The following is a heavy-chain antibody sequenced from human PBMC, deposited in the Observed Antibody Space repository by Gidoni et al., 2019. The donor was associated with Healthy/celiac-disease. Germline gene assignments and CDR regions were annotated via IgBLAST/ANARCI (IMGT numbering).Heavy chain of an antibody. J-gene: IGHJ4*02. Sequence: EVQLVESGGGLIQPGGSLRLSCAASGFTVSSNYMSWVRQAPGKGLEWVSVIYSCGSTYYADSVKGRFTISRDNSKNTLYLQMNSLRAEDTAVYYCARFRYSSSGPFDYWGQGTLVTVSS. CDR1: GFTVSSNY. CDR2: IYSCGST. V-gene: IGHV3-53*01. D-gene: IGHD6-13*01. CDR3: ARFRYSSSGPFDY.